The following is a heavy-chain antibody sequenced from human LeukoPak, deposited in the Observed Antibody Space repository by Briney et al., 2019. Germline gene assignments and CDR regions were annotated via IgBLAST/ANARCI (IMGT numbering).Heavy chain of an antibody. D-gene: IGHD1-26*01. Sequence: VASVKVSCTASGGTFSSYAISWVRQAPGQGLEWMGRIIPILGIANYAQKFQGRVTITADKSTSTAYMELSSLRSEDTAVYYCANSGSYFVYYYGMDVWGQGTTVTVSS. CDR2: IIPILGIA. CDR1: GGTFSSYA. CDR3: ANSGSYFVYYYGMDV. V-gene: IGHV1-69*04. J-gene: IGHJ6*02.